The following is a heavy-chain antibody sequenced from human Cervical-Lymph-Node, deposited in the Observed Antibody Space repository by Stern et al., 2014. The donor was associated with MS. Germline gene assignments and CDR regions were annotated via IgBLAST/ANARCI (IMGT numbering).Heavy chain of an antibody. Sequence: QVQLVQSGAKMKKPGASVRVSCKASGYAFTRFFIHWVRQAPGQRLEWMGRLNPNSDDPTYAQNFQDRVTLTRDTSIGTAYLELSRLTSADTAVYYCAREATRIIVGIDYWGQGTPVTVSS. CDR3: AREATRIIVGIDY. CDR1: GYAFTRFF. V-gene: IGHV1-2*06. J-gene: IGHJ4*02. D-gene: IGHD2/OR15-2a*01. CDR2: LNPNSDDP.